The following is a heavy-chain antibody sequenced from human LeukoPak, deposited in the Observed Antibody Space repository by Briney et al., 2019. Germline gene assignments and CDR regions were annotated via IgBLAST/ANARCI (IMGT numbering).Heavy chain of an antibody. J-gene: IGHJ4*02. D-gene: IGHD6-13*01. CDR1: GYTLTELS. CDR3: AREGTKSAAGIRFFDY. CDR2: FDPEDGET. Sequence: ASVKVSCKVSGYTLTELSMHWVRQAPGKGPEWMGGFDPEDGETIYAQKFQGRVTMTEDTSTDTAYMELSSLRSEDTAVYYCAREGTKSAAGIRFFDYWGQGTLVTVSS. V-gene: IGHV1-24*01.